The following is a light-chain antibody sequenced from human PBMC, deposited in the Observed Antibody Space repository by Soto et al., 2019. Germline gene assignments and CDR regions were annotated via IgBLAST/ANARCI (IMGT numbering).Light chain of an antibody. CDR3: QQYGSSGT. Sequence: EIGFTHLPVTLSLSPWERSTLSCMASQSVGRNYLAWFQQKPGQAPRLLIYGASSRATGIPDRFSGSGSGTDFTLTISRLEPEDFAVYYCQQYGSSGTFGQGTNVDIK. CDR2: GAS. CDR1: QSVGRNY. J-gene: IGKJ1*01. V-gene: IGKV3-20*01.